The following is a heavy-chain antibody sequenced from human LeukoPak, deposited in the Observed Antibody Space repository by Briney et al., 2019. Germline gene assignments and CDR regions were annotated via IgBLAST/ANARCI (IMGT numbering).Heavy chain of an antibody. CDR2: INDSGST. CDR3: ARHGEVGTTYAFDY. D-gene: IGHD3-16*01. CDR1: GGSFSGYY. V-gene: IGHV4-34*01. J-gene: IGHJ4*02. Sequence: SETLSLTCAVYGGSFSGYYWSWIRQPPGKGLEWIGEINDSGSTNYNPSLKSRVTISVDTSKNQFSLKMSSVSAADTAVYYCARHGEVGTTYAFDYWGQGTLVTVSS.